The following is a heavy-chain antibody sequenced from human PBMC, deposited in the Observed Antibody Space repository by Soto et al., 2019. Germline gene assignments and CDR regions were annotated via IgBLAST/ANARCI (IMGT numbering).Heavy chain of an antibody. D-gene: IGHD3-9*01. V-gene: IGHV4-31*03. CDR3: ARDFERSAIGP. CDR1: SDSMNSGGYY. CDR2: IAYSGDT. Sequence: KTSETLSLTCSVSSDSMNSGGYYWSWIRKHPGKGLEWIGYIAYSGDTYYNPSLRSRVTISADTSENKFSLTLKSVTAADTAVYFCARDFERSAIGPWGQGTSVTVSS. J-gene: IGHJ5*02.